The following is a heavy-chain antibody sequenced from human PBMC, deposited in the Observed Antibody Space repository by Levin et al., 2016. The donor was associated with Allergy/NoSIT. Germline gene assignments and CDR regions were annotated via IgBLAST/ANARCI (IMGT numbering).Heavy chain of an antibody. V-gene: IGHV3-23*01. D-gene: IGHD3-22*01. J-gene: IGHJ4*02. Sequence: WIRQPPGKGLEWVSTISDSGGTTYYADSVKGRFTISRDNSKSTLYLQMDSLRAEDTAVYYCAKDRRSAYYYDSGGYYIDYWGQGTLVTVSS. CDR2: ISDSGGTT. CDR3: AKDRRSAYYYDSGGYYIDY.